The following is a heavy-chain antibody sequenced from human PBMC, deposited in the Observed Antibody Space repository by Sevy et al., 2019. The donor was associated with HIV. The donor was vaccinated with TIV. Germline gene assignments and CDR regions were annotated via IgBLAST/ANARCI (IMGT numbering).Heavy chain of an antibody. V-gene: IGHV6-1*01. CDR1: GDSVSSNSAA. D-gene: IGHD5-18*01. Sequence: KQSQTLSLTCAISGDSVSSNSAAWNWIRQSPSRGLEWLGRTYYRSKWYNDYAVSVKSRITINPDTSKNQFSLQLNSVTPEDTAVYYCARGQFLGGVDTAMVWFDPWGQGTLVTVSS. CDR2: TYYRSKWYN. CDR3: ARGQFLGGVDTAMVWFDP. J-gene: IGHJ5*02.